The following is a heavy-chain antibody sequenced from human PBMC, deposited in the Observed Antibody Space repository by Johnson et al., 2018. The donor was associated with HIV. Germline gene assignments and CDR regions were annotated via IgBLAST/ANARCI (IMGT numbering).Heavy chain of an antibody. CDR3: ARDPHYYDSNDAFDI. Sequence: MQVVESGGGLVQPGGSLRLSCVASGFIVSSNYMSWVRQAPGKGLEWVSVIYSGGSTYYADSVKGRFTISRDNSKNTLYLQINSLRAEDTAVYYCARDPHYYDSNDAFDIWGQGTMVTVSS. CDR1: GFIVSSNY. D-gene: IGHD3-22*01. J-gene: IGHJ3*02. CDR2: IYSGGST. V-gene: IGHV3-66*01.